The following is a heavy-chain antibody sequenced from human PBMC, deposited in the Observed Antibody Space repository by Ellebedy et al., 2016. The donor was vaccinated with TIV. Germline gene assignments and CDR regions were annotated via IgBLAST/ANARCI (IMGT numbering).Heavy chain of an antibody. D-gene: IGHD3-10*01. CDR2: INPNSGGT. CDR3: ARGTHMVRGVMIDY. V-gene: IGHV1-2*04. Sequence: ASVKVSCKASGYSLTGYYMHWVRQAPGQGLEWMGWINPNSGGTNYAQKFPAWVTMTRDTSISTAYMELRRLRSDDTAVDYCARGTHMVRGVMIDYWGQGTLVTVSS. J-gene: IGHJ4*02. CDR1: GYSLTGYY.